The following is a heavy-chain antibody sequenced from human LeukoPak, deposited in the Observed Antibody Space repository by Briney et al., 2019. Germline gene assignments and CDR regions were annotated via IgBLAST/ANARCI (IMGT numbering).Heavy chain of an antibody. J-gene: IGHJ5*02. CDR3: ARESGYHGSGFDP. CDR1: GFTFSSYW. Sequence: GGSLRLSCGASGFTFSSYWMHWVRHAPGKGLVWVSRIKSDGSRTSYADSVKGRFTISRDNAKNTLYLQMNSLRADDTAVYYCARESGYHGSGFDPWGQGTLVTVSS. D-gene: IGHD3-10*01. V-gene: IGHV3-74*01. CDR2: IKSDGSRT.